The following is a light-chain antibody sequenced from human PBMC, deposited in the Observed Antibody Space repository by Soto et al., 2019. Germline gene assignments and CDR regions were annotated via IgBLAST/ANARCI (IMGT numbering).Light chain of an antibody. J-gene: IGKJ2*01. Sequence: EIVMTQSPATLYVSPGDRATVSCRASQSISSNLAWYQHKPGQAPRLLIYGASTRATGVPDRFSGSGSGAEFTLTISNLQSEDFAAYYCQQYNNWPPFTFGQGTKLEIK. CDR2: GAS. V-gene: IGKV3-15*01. CDR3: QQYNNWPPFT. CDR1: QSISSN.